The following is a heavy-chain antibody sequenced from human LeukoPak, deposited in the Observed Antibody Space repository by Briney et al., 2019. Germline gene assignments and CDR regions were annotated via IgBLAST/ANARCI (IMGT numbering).Heavy chain of an antibody. J-gene: IGHJ3*02. CDR2: IYYSGST. Sequence: KASETLSLTCTVSGGSISSYYWSWIRQPPGKGLEWIGYIYYSGSTNYNPSLKSRVTISVDTSKNQFSLKLSSVTAADTAVYYCARGTVTTPSAFDIWGQGTMVTVSS. CDR1: GGSISSYY. D-gene: IGHD4-11*01. V-gene: IGHV4-59*01. CDR3: ARGTVTTPSAFDI.